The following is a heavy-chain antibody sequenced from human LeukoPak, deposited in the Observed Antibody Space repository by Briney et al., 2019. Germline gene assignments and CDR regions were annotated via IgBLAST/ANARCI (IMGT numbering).Heavy chain of an antibody. CDR2: IYHSGST. CDR3: ARAPSDSSGYSSYYYYMDV. V-gene: IGHV4-38-2*02. D-gene: IGHD3-22*01. CDR1: GYSISCGYY. J-gene: IGHJ6*03. Sequence: SETLSLTCTVSGYSISCGYYWGWIRQPPGKGLEWIGSIYHSGSTYYNPSLKSRVTISVDTSKDQFSLKLSSVTAADTAVYYCARAPSDSSGYSSYYYYMDVWGKGTTVTVSS.